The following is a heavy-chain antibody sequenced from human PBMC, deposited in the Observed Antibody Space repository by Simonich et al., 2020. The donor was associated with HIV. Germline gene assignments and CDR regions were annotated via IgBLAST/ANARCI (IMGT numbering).Heavy chain of an antibody. Sequence: QVQLEQWGAGLLKPSETLSLTCAVYGGSFSSYYWSWIRQPPGKGLEWIGEINHIENTTYNSTLKSRVTISVDTSKNQFSLKLSSVTAADTAVYYCAAGNGLLRFLEWEGTYMDVWGKGTTVTVSS. D-gene: IGHD3-3*01. J-gene: IGHJ6*03. CDR2: INHIENT. CDR3: AAGNGLLRFLEWEGTYMDV. V-gene: IGHV4-34*01. CDR1: GGSFSSYY.